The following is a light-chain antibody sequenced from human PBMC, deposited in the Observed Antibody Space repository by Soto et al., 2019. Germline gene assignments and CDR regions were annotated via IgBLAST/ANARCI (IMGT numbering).Light chain of an antibody. Sequence: EIVMTQSTATLSASPGERVTLSCRASQSVSSNLAWYQQKPGQAPRLLIYGASTRATGIPARFSGSGSGTEVTLITSSLHHEDVAVYYCQQYNNCARTFGQGTKVEIK. CDR3: QQYNNCART. V-gene: IGKV3-15*01. CDR2: GAS. CDR1: QSVSSN. J-gene: IGKJ1*01.